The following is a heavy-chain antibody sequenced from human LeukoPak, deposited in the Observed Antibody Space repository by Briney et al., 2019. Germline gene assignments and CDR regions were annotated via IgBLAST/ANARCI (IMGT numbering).Heavy chain of an antibody. CDR1: GYTFTSYG. V-gene: IGHV1-8*02. J-gene: IGHJ5*02. D-gene: IGHD6-13*01. Sequence: ASVKVSCKASGYTFTSYGISWVRQAPGQGLDWMGWMNPNSGNTGYAQKFQGRVTMTRNTSISTAYMELSSLRSEDTAVYYCARGRLAAAGCWIDPWGQGTLVTVSS. CDR2: MNPNSGNT. CDR3: ARGRLAAAGCWIDP.